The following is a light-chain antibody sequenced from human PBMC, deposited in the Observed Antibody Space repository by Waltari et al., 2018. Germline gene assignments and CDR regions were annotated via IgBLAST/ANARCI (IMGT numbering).Light chain of an antibody. V-gene: IGKV3-15*01. Sequence: CRASQSVSSNLAWYQQKPGQPPRLLIYGASTRATGIPARFSGSGSGTEFTLTISSLQSEDFAVYYCQQYNDWPPLTFGGGTKVDIK. CDR3: QQYNDWPPLT. J-gene: IGKJ4*01. CDR1: QSVSSN. CDR2: GAS.